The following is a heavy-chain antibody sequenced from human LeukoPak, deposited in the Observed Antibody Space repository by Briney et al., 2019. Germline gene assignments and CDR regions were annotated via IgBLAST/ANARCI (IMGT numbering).Heavy chain of an antibody. D-gene: IGHD4-23*01. Sequence: GGSLRLSCAASGFTFSSYGMHWVRQAPGKGLEWVAVISYDGSNKYYADSVKGRFTIFRDNSKNTLYLQMNSLRAEDTAVYYCASPTVVTLGKDAFDIWGQGTMVTVSS. J-gene: IGHJ3*02. CDR3: ASPTVVTLGKDAFDI. V-gene: IGHV3-30*03. CDR2: ISYDGSNK. CDR1: GFTFSSYG.